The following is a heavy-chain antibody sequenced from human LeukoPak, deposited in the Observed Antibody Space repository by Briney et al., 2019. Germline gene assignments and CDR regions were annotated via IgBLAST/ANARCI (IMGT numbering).Heavy chain of an antibody. CDR1: GFTFSNYA. J-gene: IGHJ3*02. Sequence: GGSLRLSCAASGFTFSNYAMHWVRQAPGKGLEWVAVISYDGGNEYYADSVKGRFTISRDNFKNTMYIQMNSLRSEDTALYYCAREILTGYAFDIWGQGTMVTVSS. CDR2: ISYDGGNE. V-gene: IGHV3-30*03. D-gene: IGHD7-27*01. CDR3: AREILTGYAFDI.